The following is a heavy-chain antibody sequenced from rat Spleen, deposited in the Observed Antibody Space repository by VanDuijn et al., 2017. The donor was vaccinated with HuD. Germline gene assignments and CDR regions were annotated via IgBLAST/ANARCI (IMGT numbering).Heavy chain of an antibody. CDR1: GLTFSDYA. V-gene: IGHV5-17*01. D-gene: IGHD1-2*01. CDR3: ARGGIYDY. Sequence: EVQLVETGGGLVRPGRSLKLSCVVSGLTFSDYAMAWVRQAPKKGLEWVATIFYDGSSTYYRDSVKGRFTISRDNAKSTLYLQMDSLRSEATATYYCARGGIYDYWGQGVMVTVSS. CDR2: IFYDGSST. J-gene: IGHJ2*01.